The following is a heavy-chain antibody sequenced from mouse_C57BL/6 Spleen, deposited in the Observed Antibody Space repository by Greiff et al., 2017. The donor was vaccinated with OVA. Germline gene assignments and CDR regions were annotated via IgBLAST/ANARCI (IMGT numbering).Heavy chain of an antibody. Sequence: QVQLKESGAELVRPGASVTLSCKASGYTFTDYEMHWVKQTPVHGLEWIGAIDPETGGTAYNQKFKGKAILTADKSSSTAYMELRSLTSEDSAVYYCTRRRDYYGSYAMDYWGQGTSVTVSS. CDR1: GYTFTDYE. V-gene: IGHV1-15*01. J-gene: IGHJ4*01. D-gene: IGHD1-1*01. CDR3: TRRRDYYGSYAMDY. CDR2: IDPETGGT.